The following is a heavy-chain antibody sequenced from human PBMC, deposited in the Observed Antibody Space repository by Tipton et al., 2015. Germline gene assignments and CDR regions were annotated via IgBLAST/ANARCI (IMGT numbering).Heavy chain of an antibody. D-gene: IGHD2-2*01. V-gene: IGHV4-34*01. CDR2: IYPTTST. Sequence: TLSLTCAVEGGSFSYHYWSWIRQPPGKALEWIGEIYPTTSTKYNPSLKSRVTMSVDTSKKQFSLKLNSVTAADTAVYYCARLEEDCSDNICFAFDPWGQGTLVTVSS. CDR1: GGSFSYHY. CDR3: ARLEEDCSDNICFAFDP. J-gene: IGHJ5*02.